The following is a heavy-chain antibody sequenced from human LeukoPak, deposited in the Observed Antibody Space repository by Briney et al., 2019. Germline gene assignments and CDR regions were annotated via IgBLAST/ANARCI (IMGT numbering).Heavy chain of an antibody. Sequence: SETLSLTCTVSGGSISSSSYYWGWIRQPPGKGLEWIGSIYYSGSTYYNPSLKSRVTISVDTSKNQFSLKLSSVTAADTAVYYCARGRRGRAFDIWGQGTMVTVSS. CDR2: IYYSGST. J-gene: IGHJ3*02. V-gene: IGHV4-39*07. CDR1: GGSISSSSYY. CDR3: ARGRRGRAFDI.